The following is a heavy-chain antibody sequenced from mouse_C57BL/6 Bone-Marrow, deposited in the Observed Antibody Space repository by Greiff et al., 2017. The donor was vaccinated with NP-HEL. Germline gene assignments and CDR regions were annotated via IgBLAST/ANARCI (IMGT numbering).Heavy chain of an antibody. CDR2: FHPYNDDT. Sequence: VQLQESGAELVKPGASVKMSCKASGYTFTTYPIEWMKQNHGKSLEWIGNFHPYNDDTKYNEKFKGKATLTVEKSSSTVYLELSRLTSDDSAVYYCARRGDRDYYAMDYWGQGTSVTVSS. CDR3: ARRGDRDYYAMDY. V-gene: IGHV1-47*01. CDR1: GYTFTTYP. J-gene: IGHJ4*01. D-gene: IGHD3-2*01.